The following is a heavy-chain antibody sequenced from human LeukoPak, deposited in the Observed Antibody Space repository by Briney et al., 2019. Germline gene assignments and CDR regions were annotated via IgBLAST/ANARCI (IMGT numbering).Heavy chain of an antibody. CDR2: ISGIGGST. CDR1: GFTFSSYA. CDR3: AGTYYYDSSGYSYEY. D-gene: IGHD3-22*01. V-gene: IGHV3-23*01. Sequence: GGSLRLSCAASGFTFSSYAMSWVRQAPGKGLEWVSGISGIGGSTYYADSVKGRFTISRDNSKNTLYVQMNSLRAEDTAVYYCAGTYYYDSSGYSYEYWGQGTLVAVSS. J-gene: IGHJ4*02.